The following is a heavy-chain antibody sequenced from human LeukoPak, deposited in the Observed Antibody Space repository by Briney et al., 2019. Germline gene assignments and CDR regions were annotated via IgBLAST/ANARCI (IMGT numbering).Heavy chain of an antibody. J-gene: IGHJ4*02. V-gene: IGHV4-59*01. CDR2: IYYSGGT. CDR3: ARGGWYSSSWSFDY. CDR1: GGSISTYY. D-gene: IGHD6-13*01. Sequence: SETLSLTCTVSGGSISTYYWSWVRQPPGKGLEWIGYIYYSGGTNYNPSLKRRVTISVDTSKKQFSLKLSSVTAADTAVYYCARGGWYSSSWSFDYWGQGTLVTVSS.